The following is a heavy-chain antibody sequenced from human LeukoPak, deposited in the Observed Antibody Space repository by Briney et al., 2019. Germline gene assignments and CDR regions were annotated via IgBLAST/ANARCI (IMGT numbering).Heavy chain of an antibody. J-gene: IGHJ6*02. Sequence: PGGSLRLSCAASGFTFSSYSMNWVRQAPGKGLEWVSSISSSSSYIYYADSVKGRFTISRDNAKNSLYLQMNSLRAEDTAVYYCARDQLDTAMVLGMDVWGQGTTVTVSS. CDR2: ISSSSSYI. CDR3: ARDQLDTAMVLGMDV. D-gene: IGHD5-18*01. V-gene: IGHV3-21*01. CDR1: GFTFSSYS.